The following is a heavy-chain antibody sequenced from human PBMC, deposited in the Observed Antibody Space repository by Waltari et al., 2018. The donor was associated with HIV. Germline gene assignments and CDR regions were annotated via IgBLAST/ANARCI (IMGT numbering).Heavy chain of an antibody. J-gene: IGHJ5*02. CDR2: FDPEQGKT. Sequence: QVPLVQSGAEVKKPGASVKVSCKVPGYTLSELSIHWVRQAPGKGLEWMGGFDPEQGKTIYAQNFQGRVTMTEDAATDTAYMELSSLRSEDTAVYYCTTEGLYCSGGTCYSRFDPWGQGTLVTVSS. V-gene: IGHV1-24*01. CDR1: GYTLSELS. CDR3: TTEGLYCSGGTCYSRFDP. D-gene: IGHD2-15*01.